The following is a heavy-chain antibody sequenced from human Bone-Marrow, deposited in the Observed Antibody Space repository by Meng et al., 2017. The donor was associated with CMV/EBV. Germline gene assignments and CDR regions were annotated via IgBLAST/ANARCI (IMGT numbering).Heavy chain of an antibody. Sequence: APVKVSCKASGYTFTSYGISWVRQAPGQGLEWMGWISAYNGNTNYAQKLQGRVTMTTDTSTSTAYMELSSLRSEDTAVYYCARDIPSRRKYQLLYYWGQGTLVTVSS. CDR3: ARDIPSRRKYQLLYY. CDR1: GYTFTSYG. D-gene: IGHD2-2*01. J-gene: IGHJ4*02. CDR2: ISAYNGNT. V-gene: IGHV1-18*01.